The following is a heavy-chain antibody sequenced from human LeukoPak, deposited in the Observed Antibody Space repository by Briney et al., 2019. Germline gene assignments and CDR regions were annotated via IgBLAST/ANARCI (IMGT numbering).Heavy chain of an antibody. CDR3: ARLSYYASTPRLKPDFDY. V-gene: IGHV3-11*06. CDR2: ISSSSSYT. Sequence: GGSLRLSCAASGFTFSDYYMSWIRQAPGKGLEWVSYISSSSSYTNYADSVKGRFTISRDNAKNSLYLQMNSLRAEDTAVYYCARLSYYASTPRLKPDFDYWGQEPWSPSPQ. J-gene: IGHJ4*01. CDR1: GFTFSDYY. D-gene: IGHD3-10*01.